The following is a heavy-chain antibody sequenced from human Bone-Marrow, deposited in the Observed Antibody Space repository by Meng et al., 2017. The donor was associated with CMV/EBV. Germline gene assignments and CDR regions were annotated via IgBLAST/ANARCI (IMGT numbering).Heavy chain of an antibody. V-gene: IGHV1-2*02. CDR2: INPNSGGT. Sequence: ASVKVSCKASEYTFTAYYMHWVRQVPGQGLVWMGWINPNSGGTNYAQRFQGRVTMTRDTSTTTAYMELSTLRSDDTTVYYWARERQGYGWGSEFDYWGQGTLVTVSS. CDR1: EYTFTAYY. J-gene: IGHJ4*02. D-gene: IGHD3-10*01. CDR3: ARERQGYGWGSEFDY.